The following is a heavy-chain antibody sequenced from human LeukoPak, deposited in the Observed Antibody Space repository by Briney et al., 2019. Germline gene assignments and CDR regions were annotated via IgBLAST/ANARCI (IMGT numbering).Heavy chain of an antibody. D-gene: IGHD2-2*01. CDR3: ARGGYCSSTSCGDAFDI. J-gene: IGHJ3*02. CDR2: MNPNSGNT. Sequence: ASVKVSCKASGYTFTNYDINWVRQATGQGLEWMGWMNPNSGNTAYAQKFQGRITITRDTSISTAYMELSSLRSEDTAVYYCARGGYCSSTSCGDAFDIWGQGTMVTVSS. CDR1: GYTFTNYD. V-gene: IGHV1-8*03.